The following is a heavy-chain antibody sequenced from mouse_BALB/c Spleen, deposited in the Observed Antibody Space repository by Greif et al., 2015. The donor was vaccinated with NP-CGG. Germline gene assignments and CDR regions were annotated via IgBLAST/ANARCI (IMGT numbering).Heavy chain of an antibody. D-gene: IGHD4-1*02. J-gene: IGHJ2*01. Sequence: EVMLVESGGGLVKPGGSLKLSCAASGFTFSSYAMSWVRQTPEKRLEWVATISSGGSYTYYPASVRGRFTISRDKAKNTLFLQMSSLRSEDTAMYYCARRGATEAHFDYWGQGTTLTVSS. V-gene: IGHV5-9-1*01. CDR2: ISSGGSYT. CDR3: ARRGATEAHFDY. CDR1: GFTFSSYA.